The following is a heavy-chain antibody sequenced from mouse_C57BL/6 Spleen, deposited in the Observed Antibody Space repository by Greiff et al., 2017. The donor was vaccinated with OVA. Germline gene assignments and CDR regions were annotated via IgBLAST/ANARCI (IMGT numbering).Heavy chain of an antibody. CDR3: VREEPVYPGHYFDY. D-gene: IGHD2-1*01. CDR2: IRSKSNNYAT. J-gene: IGHJ2*01. V-gene: IGHV10-1*01. Sequence: EVQLVESGGGLVQPKGSLKLSCAASGFSFNTYAMNWVRQAPGKGLEWVARIRSKSNNYATYYADSVKDRFTISRDDSESMLYLQMNNLKTEDTAMYYCVREEPVYPGHYFDYWGQGTTPTVSS. CDR1: GFSFNTYA.